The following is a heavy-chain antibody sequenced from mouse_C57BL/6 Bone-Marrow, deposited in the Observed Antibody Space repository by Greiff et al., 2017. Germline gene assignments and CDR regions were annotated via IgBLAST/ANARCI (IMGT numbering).Heavy chain of an antibody. CDR2: IDPEIGDT. D-gene: IGHD2-3*01. J-gene: IGHJ2*01. V-gene: IGHV14-4*01. CDR1: GFNIKDDY. CDR3: SSFDGNYFDF. Sequence: EVQLQQSGAELVRPGASVKLSCTASGFNIKDDYIHWVKQRPEQGLEWIGWIDPEIGDTEYASQFQGKATITSDTPSNTAYLQLSSLTSEDTAVYYCSSFDGNYFDFWGQGTPLTVAS.